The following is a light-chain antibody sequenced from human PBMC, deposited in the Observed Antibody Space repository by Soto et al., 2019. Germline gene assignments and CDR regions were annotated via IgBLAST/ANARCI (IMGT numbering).Light chain of an antibody. J-gene: IGLJ2*01. CDR3: SSYTSSSTFHVV. CDR1: SSDVGGYNY. Sequence: QSALTQPASVSGSPGQSITISCTGTSSDVGGYNYVSWYQQHPGKAPKLMIYDVSNRPSGVSNRFSGSKSGNTASLTISGLQAEDEADYCCSSYTSSSTFHVVFGGGTKVTVL. V-gene: IGLV2-14*01. CDR2: DVS.